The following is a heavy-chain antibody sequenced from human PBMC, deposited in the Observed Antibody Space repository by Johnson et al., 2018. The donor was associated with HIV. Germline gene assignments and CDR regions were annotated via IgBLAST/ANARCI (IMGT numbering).Heavy chain of an antibody. D-gene: IGHD7-27*01. CDR2: IKQDGGEQ. CDR3: ARVKSYGNWGSRKGGRESRAAFDI. Sequence: VQLVESGGGVVQPGGSLRLSCVASGFTFSSSGMHWVRQAPGTGLEWVANIKQDGGEQYYVDSVKGRFTISRDISKATLYLQMNSLRAEDTALYYCARVKSYGNWGSRKGGRESRAAFDIWGQGTMVTVSS. CDR1: GFTFSSSG. V-gene: IGHV3-7*03. J-gene: IGHJ3*02.